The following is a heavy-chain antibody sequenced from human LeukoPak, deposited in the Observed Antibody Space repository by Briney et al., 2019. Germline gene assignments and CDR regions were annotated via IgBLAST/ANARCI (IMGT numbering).Heavy chain of an antibody. V-gene: IGHV1-2*06. D-gene: IGHD3-22*01. J-gene: IGHJ4*02. CDR2: FNLNSGGT. CDR1: GYTFTVCN. Sequence: ASVKVSCSGSGYTFTVCNMDRGREGPGQGNELMGRFNLNSGGTSYAQKFHGRITMNRDTSISTAYMERNRLRTEDTAEYYCAREGGYDSSGYYYGSLVYWGQGTLVTVTS. CDR3: AREGGYDSSGYYYGSLVY.